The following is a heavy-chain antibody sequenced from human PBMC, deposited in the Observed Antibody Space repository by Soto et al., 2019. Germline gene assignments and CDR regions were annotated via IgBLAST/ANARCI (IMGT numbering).Heavy chain of an antibody. CDR3: ASDIAALYYFDY. J-gene: IGHJ4*02. V-gene: IGHV1-2*02. Sequence: ASVKVSCKASGSTFTVYYMHWLRQAPGQGLEWMGWINPNSGGTNYAQKFQGRVTMTRDTSISTAYMELSRLRSDDTAVYYCASDIAALYYFDYWGQGTLVTVSS. CDR2: INPNSGGT. CDR1: GSTFTVYY. D-gene: IGHD6-13*01.